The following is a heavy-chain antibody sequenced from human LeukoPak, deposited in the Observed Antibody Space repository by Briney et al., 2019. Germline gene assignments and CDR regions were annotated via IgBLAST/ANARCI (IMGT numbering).Heavy chain of an antibody. J-gene: IGHJ4*02. V-gene: IGHV1-46*01. CDR3: AREVGADLGFFDY. CDR2: INPSGGST. CDR1: GYTFTSYY. Sequence: ASVKVSCKASGYTFTSYYMHWVRQAPGRGLEWMGIINPSGGSTSYAQKFQGRVTMTRDMSTSTVYMELSSLRSEDTAVYYCAREVGADLGFFDYWGQGTLVTVSS. D-gene: IGHD1-26*01.